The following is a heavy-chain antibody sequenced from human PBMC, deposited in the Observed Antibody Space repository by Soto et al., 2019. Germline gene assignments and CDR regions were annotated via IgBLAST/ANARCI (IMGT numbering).Heavy chain of an antibody. CDR3: ASGTIAYYYYGMDV. CDR2: IDPSDSYT. J-gene: IGHJ6*02. V-gene: IGHV5-10-1*01. Sequence: PGESLKISCNGSGYSFTSYWISWVRQMPGKGLEWMGRIDPSDSYTNYSPSFQGHVTISADKSISTAYLQWSSLKASDTAMYYCASGTIAYYYYGMDVWGQGTTVTVSS. D-gene: IGHD1-26*01. CDR1: GYSFTSYW.